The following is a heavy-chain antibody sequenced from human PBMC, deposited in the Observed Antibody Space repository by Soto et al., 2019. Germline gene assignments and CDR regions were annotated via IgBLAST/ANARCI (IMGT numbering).Heavy chain of an antibody. D-gene: IGHD2-8*01. J-gene: IGHJ6*02. CDR3: ARGDSTDCSNAVCSFFYNHDMDV. CDR2: INPKSGGT. CDR1: GYSFTDYH. V-gene: IGHV1-2*04. Sequence: ASVKVSCKASGYSFTDYHIHWVRQAPGQGLEWLGRINPKSGGTSTAQKFQGWVTMTTDTSISTASMELTRLTSDDTPIYYCARGDSTDCSNAVCSFFYNHDMDVWG.